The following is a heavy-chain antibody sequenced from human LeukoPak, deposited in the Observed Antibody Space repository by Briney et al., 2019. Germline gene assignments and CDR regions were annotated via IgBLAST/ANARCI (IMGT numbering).Heavy chain of an antibody. CDR3: ANEVPHFDY. Sequence: PGGSLRLSCAASGFTFSSYAMSWVRQAPGKGLEWVSVISGSGGNSYYADSVKGRFTITRDNSKNTLYLQMNSLRAEDTAVYYCANEVPHFDYWGQGTLVTVSS. V-gene: IGHV3-23*01. J-gene: IGHJ4*02. CDR2: ISGSGGNS. D-gene: IGHD2-2*01. CDR1: GFTFSSYA.